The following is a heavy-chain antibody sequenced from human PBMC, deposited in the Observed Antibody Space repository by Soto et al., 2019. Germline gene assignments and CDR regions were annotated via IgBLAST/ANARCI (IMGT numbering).Heavy chain of an antibody. Sequence: SETLSLTCTVSGGSITSSYWGWLRQSPGKGPEWIGSVFYTGFTSYNPSLESRVSVSVDTSKNQFSLKVSGVSAADTAVYYCATSQKGYNWNYFDHWGQGALVTVSS. V-gene: IGHV4-39*01. J-gene: IGHJ4*02. CDR3: ATSQKGYNWNYFDH. D-gene: IGHD1-20*01. CDR2: VFYTGFT. CDR1: GGSITSSY.